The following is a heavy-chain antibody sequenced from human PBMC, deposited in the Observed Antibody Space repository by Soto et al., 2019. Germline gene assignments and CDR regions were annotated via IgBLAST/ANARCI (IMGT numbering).Heavy chain of an antibody. V-gene: IGHV2-5*02. Sequence: QITLKESGPTLVRPAQTLTLTCDFSGFSLSTYHMGVAWIRQPPVQALEWLALIYWDDDKRYSPSLKDRLAISKDTSSNQVVLTITNMDPGDTATYFCAHAGDYDLLTFDHWGPGTLVTVSS. J-gene: IGHJ4*02. CDR3: AHAGDYDLLTFDH. CDR2: IYWDDDK. CDR1: GFSLSTYHMG. D-gene: IGHD4-17*01.